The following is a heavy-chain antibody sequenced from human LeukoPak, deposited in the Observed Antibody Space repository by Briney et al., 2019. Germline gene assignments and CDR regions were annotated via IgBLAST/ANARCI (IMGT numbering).Heavy chain of an antibody. J-gene: IGHJ4*02. D-gene: IGHD6-13*01. CDR3: AIIPGIAAAADY. CDR1: GGTFSSYA. CDR2: IIPIFGTA. V-gene: IGHV1-69*13. Sequence: SVKVSCKASGGTFSSYAISWVRQAPGQGLEWMGGIIPIFGTANYAQKFQGRVTITADESTSTAYMGLSSLRSEDTAVYYCAIIPGIAAAADYWGQGTLVTVSS.